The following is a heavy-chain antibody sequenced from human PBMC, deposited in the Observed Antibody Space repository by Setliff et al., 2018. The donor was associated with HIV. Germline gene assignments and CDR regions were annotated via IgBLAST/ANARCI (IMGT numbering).Heavy chain of an antibody. Sequence: GGSLRLSCAASGFTFSNNGMHWVRQAPGKGLEWVALIWYDGSNKDYADSVKGRFTIARDNSKNTLHLQMNSLRDEDTAVYYCAKDEGSGSFPNFDYWGQGTQVTVSS. CDR3: AKDEGSGSFPNFDY. CDR1: GFTFSNNG. D-gene: IGHD3-10*01. CDR2: IWYDGSNK. V-gene: IGHV3-33*06. J-gene: IGHJ4*02.